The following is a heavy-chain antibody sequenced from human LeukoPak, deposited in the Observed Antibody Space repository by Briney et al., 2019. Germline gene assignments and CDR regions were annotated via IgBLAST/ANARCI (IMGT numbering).Heavy chain of an antibody. CDR2: INHSGST. V-gene: IGHV4-34*01. CDR3: ARARYCSGGSCFPRYWFDP. Sequence: PSETLSLTCAVYGVSFSGYYWSWIRQPPGKGLEWIGEINHSGSTNYNPSLKSRVTISVDTSKNQFSLKLSSVTAADTAVYYCARARYCSGGSCFPRYWFDPWGQGTLVTVSS. CDR1: GVSFSGYY. J-gene: IGHJ5*02. D-gene: IGHD2-15*01.